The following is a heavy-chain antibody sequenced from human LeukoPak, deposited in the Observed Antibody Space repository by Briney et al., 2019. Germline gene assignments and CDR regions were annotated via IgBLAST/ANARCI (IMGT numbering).Heavy chain of an antibody. J-gene: IGHJ4*02. Sequence: ASVKVSCKASGGTFSSYAISWVRQAPGQGLEWMGGIIPIFGTANYAQKFQGRVTITADESTSTAYMELSSLRSEDTAVYYCARPELPGWSVLSDFWGQGTLVTVSS. V-gene: IGHV1-69*13. D-gene: IGHD2-15*01. CDR2: IIPIFGTA. CDR1: GGTFSSYA. CDR3: ARPELPGWSVLSDF.